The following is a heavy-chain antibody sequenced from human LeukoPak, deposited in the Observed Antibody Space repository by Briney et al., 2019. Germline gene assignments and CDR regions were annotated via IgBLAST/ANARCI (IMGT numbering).Heavy chain of an antibody. CDR3: TSFKFFGGFDY. CDR1: GSTFSGSA. D-gene: IGHD2-15*01. V-gene: IGHV3-73*01. CDR2: IRSKANSYAT. J-gene: IGHJ4*02. Sequence: PGGSLRLSCAASGSTFSGSAMHWVRQASGKGLEWVGRIRSKANSYATAYAASVKGRFTISRDDSKNTAYLQMNSLKTEDTAVYYCTSFKFFGGFDYWGQGTLVTVSS.